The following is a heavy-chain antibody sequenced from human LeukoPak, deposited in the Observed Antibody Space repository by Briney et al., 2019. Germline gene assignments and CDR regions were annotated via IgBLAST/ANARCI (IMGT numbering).Heavy chain of an antibody. Sequence: ASVKISCKASGYTFANYYIHLVRQAPGQGLEWMGLINPSGGSTNYAQKFQGRVTMTRDTSTSTVYMELSSLRSEDTAVYYCARGPRITLVRGGQWYHYMDVWGKGTTVTIS. V-gene: IGHV1-46*01. CDR3: ARGPRITLVRGGQWYHYMDV. CDR2: INPSGGST. CDR1: GYTFANYY. J-gene: IGHJ6*03. D-gene: IGHD3-10*01.